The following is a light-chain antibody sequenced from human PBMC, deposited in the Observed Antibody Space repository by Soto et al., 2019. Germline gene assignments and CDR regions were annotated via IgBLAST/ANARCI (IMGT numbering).Light chain of an antibody. V-gene: IGLV2-14*01. J-gene: IGLJ1*01. Sequence: QSVLAQPSSVSGSPGQSITISCTGTSTDVDGYNYVSWYQHHPGKGPKLIIYEVSNRPSGVSDRFSGSKSGNKASLIISNLEAEDESDYYCGSYTSTDTPFVFGTGTKVTVL. CDR1: STDVDGYNY. CDR3: GSYTSTDTPFV. CDR2: EVS.